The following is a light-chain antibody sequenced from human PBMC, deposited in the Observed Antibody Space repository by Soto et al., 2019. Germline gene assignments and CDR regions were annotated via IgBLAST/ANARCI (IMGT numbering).Light chain of an antibody. Sequence: EIVLTQSPGTLSLSPGEGVTLSCRASQSVSSLAWYQQKPGQAPRLLIYGASSRATGIPDRFSGSGSGTDFTPTISRLEPEDFAVYYCQRYATSPPFTFGQGTRLEIK. CDR3: QRYATSPPFT. CDR1: QSVSS. J-gene: IGKJ5*01. V-gene: IGKV3-20*01. CDR2: GAS.